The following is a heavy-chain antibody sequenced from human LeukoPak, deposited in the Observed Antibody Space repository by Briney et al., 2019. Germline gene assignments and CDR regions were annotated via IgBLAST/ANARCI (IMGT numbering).Heavy chain of an antibody. J-gene: IGHJ5*02. V-gene: IGHV3-21*01. CDR1: GFAFSSYS. CDR3: ARERHTFDH. D-gene: IGHD6-25*01. Sequence: GGSLRLSCAASGFAFSSYSMTWVRQAPGKGLEWVSSITSSSTYIYYADSVKGRLTISRDDAKNSLYLQMNSLRVEDTAVYYCARERHTFDHWGPGTLVTVSS. CDR2: ITSSSTYI.